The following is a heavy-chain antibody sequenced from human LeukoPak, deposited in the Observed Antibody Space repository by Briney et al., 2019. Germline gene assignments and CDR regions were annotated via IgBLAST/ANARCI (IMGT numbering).Heavy chain of an antibody. CDR3: AKAEGYSYGDFDY. J-gene: IGHJ4*02. V-gene: IGHV3-30*02. D-gene: IGHD5-18*01. Sequence: GGSLRLSCAASGFTFSSYGMHWVRQAPGKGLEWVAFIGYDGSNKYYADSVKGRFTISRDNSKNTLYLQMNSLRAEDTAVYYCAKAEGYSYGDFDYWGQGTLVTVSS. CDR2: IGYDGSNK. CDR1: GFTFSSYG.